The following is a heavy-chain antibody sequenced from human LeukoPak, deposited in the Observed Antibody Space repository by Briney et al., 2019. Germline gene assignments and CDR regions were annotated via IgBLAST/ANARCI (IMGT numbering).Heavy chain of an antibody. D-gene: IGHD4-17*01. CDR3: ARDLMTTVTTIDY. CDR1: GFTFSGYT. Sequence: GGSLRLSCVVSGFTFSGYTMNWVRQAPGKGLEWVSSISSISTYISYADSVRGRFTISRDNAKNSLYLQMNSLRAEDTAVYYCARDLMTTVTTIDYWGQGTLVTVSS. J-gene: IGHJ4*02. CDR2: ISSISTYI. V-gene: IGHV3-21*01.